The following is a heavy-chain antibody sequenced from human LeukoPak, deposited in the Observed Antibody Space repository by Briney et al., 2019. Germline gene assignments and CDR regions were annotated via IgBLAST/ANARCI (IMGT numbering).Heavy chain of an antibody. V-gene: IGHV5-51*01. CDR3: ASARVESSSWPRDEDAFDI. J-gene: IGHJ3*02. CDR2: IYCGDSDT. Sequence: GESLKISCKGSGYSFTSYWIGWVRQMPGKGLEWMGIIYCGDSDTRYSPSFQGQVTISADKSISTAYLQWGSLKASDTAMYYCASARVESSSWPRDEDAFDIWGQGTMVT. CDR1: GYSFTSYW. D-gene: IGHD6-13*01.